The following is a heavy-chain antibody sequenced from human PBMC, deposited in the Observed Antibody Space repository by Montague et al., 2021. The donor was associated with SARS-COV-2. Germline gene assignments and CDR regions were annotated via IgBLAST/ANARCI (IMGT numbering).Heavy chain of an antibody. Sequence: SETLSLTCTVSGGSISSSSYYWGWIRQPPGKGLEWIGNIYYSGSTYYNSSLQSRVTISVDTSKNQFSLRLRSVTAADTAVYYCARLPYILPGYAYFDFWGQGSLVIVSS. D-gene: IGHD3-9*01. V-gene: IGHV4-39*01. CDR2: IYYSGST. CDR3: ARLPYILPGYAYFDF. J-gene: IGHJ4*02. CDR1: GGSISSSSYY.